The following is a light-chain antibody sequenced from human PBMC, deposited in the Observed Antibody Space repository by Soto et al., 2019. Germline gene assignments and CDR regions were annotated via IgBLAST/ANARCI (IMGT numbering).Light chain of an antibody. CDR1: QSVSSY. Sequence: EIVLTQSPATLSLSPGERATLSCRASQSVSSYLAWYQQKPGQAPRLLIYDASNRATGIPARFSGSGSGTDFTLTISCLEPEDFAVYYCQQRSNWPRALTFGGGTKVDIK. CDR2: DAS. J-gene: IGKJ4*01. CDR3: QQRSNWPRALT. V-gene: IGKV3-11*01.